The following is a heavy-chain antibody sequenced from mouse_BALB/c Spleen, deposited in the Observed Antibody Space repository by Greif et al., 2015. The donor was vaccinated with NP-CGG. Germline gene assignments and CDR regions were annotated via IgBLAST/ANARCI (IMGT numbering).Heavy chain of an antibody. CDR1: GYTFTSYW. Sequence: VQLQQSGAELAKPGASGKMSCKASGYTFTSYWMHWVKQRPGQGLEWIGYINPSTGYTEYNQKFKDKATLTADKSSSTAYMQLSSLTPEDSAVYYCAKGGWPFAYWGQGTLVTVSA. CDR2: INPSTGYT. J-gene: IGHJ3*01. V-gene: IGHV1-7*01. D-gene: IGHD1-1*02. CDR3: AKGGWPFAY.